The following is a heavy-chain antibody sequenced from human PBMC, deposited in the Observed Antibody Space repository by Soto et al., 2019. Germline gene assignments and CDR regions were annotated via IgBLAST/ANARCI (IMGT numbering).Heavy chain of an antibody. V-gene: IGHV3-23*01. CDR1: GFTFTDDA. CDR2: ISGSGGST. J-gene: IGHJ3*02. D-gene: IGHD6-19*01. CDR3: AKDGTHSNGWWAAFDI. Sequence: EVHVLETGGGLVQPGGSLRLSCAASGFTFTDDAMNWFRQAPGKGLEWLSTISGSGGSTDYADSGRGRFTINRDNANNTLSLHMSSLRVEDAAVDDCAKDGTHSNGWWAAFDIWGQGTVVTVS.